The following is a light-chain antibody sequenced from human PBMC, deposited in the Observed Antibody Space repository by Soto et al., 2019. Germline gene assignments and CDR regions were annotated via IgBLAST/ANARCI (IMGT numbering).Light chain of an antibody. V-gene: IGKV3-20*01. CDR2: GAS. CDR3: QQYGRLPLS. CDR1: QXLTSSF. J-gene: IGKJ4*01. Sequence: EILLTQSPGTLXLXPXDXXTXXXXXSQXLTSSFLAWYQQKPGQTPRLLIYGASIRATDIPDRFSGSGSGTDFTLTISRLEPEDFAVYFCQQYGRLPLSFGGGTKVEIK.